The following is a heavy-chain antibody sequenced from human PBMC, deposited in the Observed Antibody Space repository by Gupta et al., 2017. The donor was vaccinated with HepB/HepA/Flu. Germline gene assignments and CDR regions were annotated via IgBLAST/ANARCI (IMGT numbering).Heavy chain of an antibody. D-gene: IGHD6-25*01. CDR1: GDSITNSGFY. V-gene: IGHV4-39*01. Sequence: QLPLQESCPGLVKPSATLSLTCTVFGDSITNSGFYWGWIRQSPGKGLEWIGNTYYSGSTHYSPSLKSRVTISVDTSKNRFSLKLTSVTAADTAVYYCARSGKSFYFYHYMDVWGFGTTVTVS. J-gene: IGHJ6*03. CDR2: TYYSGST. CDR3: ARSGKSFYFYHYMDV.